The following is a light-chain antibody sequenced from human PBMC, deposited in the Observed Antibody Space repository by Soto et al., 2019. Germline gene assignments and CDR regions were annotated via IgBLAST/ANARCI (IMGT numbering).Light chain of an antibody. CDR1: SSDVGAYNY. J-gene: IGLJ1*01. CDR2: DVS. CDR3: YSYTSRRTYV. V-gene: IGLV2-14*01. Sequence: SVLTQPASVSGSPGQWITISCTGTSSDVGAYNYVSWYQQHPAKVPKLMIYDVSNRPSGVSDRFSGSKSGNTASLTISGLQAEDAADYYCYSYTSRRTYVFGTGTTVTVL.